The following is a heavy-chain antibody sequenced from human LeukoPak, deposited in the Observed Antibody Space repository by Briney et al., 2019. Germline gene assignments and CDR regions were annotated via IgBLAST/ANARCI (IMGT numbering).Heavy chain of an antibody. D-gene: IGHD3-16*01. CDR2: ISSSGGT. J-gene: IGHJ4*02. Sequence: PSETLSLTCTVSGGSISSHYWSWVRQTPEKGLELIGCISSSGGTKYNASLKSRVSISMDTSMNQFSLKLTSVTAADTAVFYCARLLDWGPFDFWGQGTLVTVSS. CDR1: GGSISSHY. V-gene: IGHV4-4*09. CDR3: ARLLDWGPFDF.